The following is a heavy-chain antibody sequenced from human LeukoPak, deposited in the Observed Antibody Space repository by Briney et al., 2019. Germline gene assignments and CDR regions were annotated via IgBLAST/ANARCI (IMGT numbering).Heavy chain of an antibody. CDR3: ARDCSGGSCYSPSWWFDP. CDR2: IYTTGST. D-gene: IGHD2-15*01. V-gene: IGHV4-4*07. J-gene: IGHJ5*02. CDR1: GGSISSYY. Sequence: PSETLSLTCTVSGGSISSYYWSWIRQPAGKGLEWIGRIYTTGSTNYNPSLKSRVTMSVDTSKNQFSPKLSSVTAADTAVYYCARDCSGGSCYSPSWWFDPWGQGTLVTVSS.